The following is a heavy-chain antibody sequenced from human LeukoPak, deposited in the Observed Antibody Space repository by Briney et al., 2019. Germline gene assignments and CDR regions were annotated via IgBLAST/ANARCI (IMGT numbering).Heavy chain of an antibody. D-gene: IGHD6-13*01. CDR3: ARTSHPHGSSWLFDY. Sequence: SETLSLTCTVSGGSISSYYWSWIRQPPGKGLEWIGYIYFSGSTNYNPSPKSRVTISVDTSRNQFSLQLSSVTAADTAVYYCARTSHPHGSSWLFDYWGQGTLVTVSS. V-gene: IGHV4-59*01. CDR2: IYFSGST. J-gene: IGHJ4*02. CDR1: GGSISSYY.